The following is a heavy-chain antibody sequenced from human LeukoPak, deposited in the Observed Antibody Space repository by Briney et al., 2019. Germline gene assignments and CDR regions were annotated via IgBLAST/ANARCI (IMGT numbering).Heavy chain of an antibody. CDR3: ARMDNVLLRSYFQH. Sequence: GGSLRLSCAASGFTFSTYIMNWVRQAPGKGLEWVSYISSSSSTIYYADSVEGRFTISRDNAKNSLYLQMNSLRDEDTAVYYCARMDNVLLRSYFQHWGQGTLVTVSS. CDR1: GFTFSTYI. D-gene: IGHD3-10*01. CDR2: ISSSSSTI. V-gene: IGHV3-48*02. J-gene: IGHJ1*01.